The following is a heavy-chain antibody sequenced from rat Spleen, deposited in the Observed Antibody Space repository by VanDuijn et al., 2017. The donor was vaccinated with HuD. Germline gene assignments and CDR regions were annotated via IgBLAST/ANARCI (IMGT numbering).Heavy chain of an antibody. CDR2: ISPSGGST. D-gene: IGHD1-4*01. CDR1: GFTFSDYN. J-gene: IGHJ3*01. Sequence: EVQLVESDGGLVQPGRSLKLSCAASGFTFSDYNMAWVRQAPKKGLEWVASISPSGGSTYYRDSVKGRFTISRYNAKSTLYLQMDSLRSEDTATYYCAAAGTRVSRFAYWGQGTLVTVSS. CDR3: AAAGTRVSRFAY. V-gene: IGHV5-19*01.